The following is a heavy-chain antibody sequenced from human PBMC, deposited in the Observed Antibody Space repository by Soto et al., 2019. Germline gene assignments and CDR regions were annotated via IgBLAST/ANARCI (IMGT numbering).Heavy chain of an antibody. V-gene: IGHV3-30*18. CDR3: AKDRTTGTQGLFYGLDV. D-gene: IGHD4-4*01. CDR1: GFTFNRYG. Sequence: QMQLVESGGGVVQPGRSLRLSCVASGFTFNRYGMHWVRQAPGKGLEWVALISFDGSDKFYLDSVKVRFTLSRDNSKNTMFLQMNNLRSEDTALYYCAKDRTTGTQGLFYGLDVWGQGTTVTVSS. CDR2: ISFDGSDK. J-gene: IGHJ6*01.